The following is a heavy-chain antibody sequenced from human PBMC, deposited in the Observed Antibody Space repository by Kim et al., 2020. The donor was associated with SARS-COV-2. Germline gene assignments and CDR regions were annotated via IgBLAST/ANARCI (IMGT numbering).Heavy chain of an antibody. V-gene: IGHV3-23*01. J-gene: IGHJ4*02. CDR3: AKAWVSVRGVGY. Sequence: YYADSVQGRCTISRDNSKNTLYLQMNSLRAEDTAVYYCAKAWVSVRGVGYWGQGTLVTVSS. D-gene: IGHD3-10*01.